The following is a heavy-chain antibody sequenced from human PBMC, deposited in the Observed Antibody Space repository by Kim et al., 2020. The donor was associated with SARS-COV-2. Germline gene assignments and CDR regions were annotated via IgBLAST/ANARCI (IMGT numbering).Heavy chain of an antibody. V-gene: IGHV1-69*13. Sequence: SVKVSCKASGGTFSSYAISWVRQAPGQGLEWMGGIIPIFGTANYAQKFQGRVTITADESTSTAYMELSSLRSEDTAVYYCARTTDPYRGSGYDPFDYWGQGTLVTVSS. D-gene: IGHD5-12*01. CDR1: GGTFSSYA. J-gene: IGHJ4*02. CDR3: ARTTDPYRGSGYDPFDY. CDR2: IIPIFGTA.